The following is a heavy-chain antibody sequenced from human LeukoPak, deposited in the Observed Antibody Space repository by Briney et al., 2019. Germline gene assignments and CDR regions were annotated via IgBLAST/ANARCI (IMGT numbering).Heavy chain of an antibody. CDR1: GFTFSSYG. Sequence: PGGSLRLSCAASGFTFSSYGTHWVRQAPGKGLEWVAFIRYDGSNKYYADSVKGRFTISRDNSKNTLYLQMNSLRAEDTAVYYCAKDSNYDILTGYSTSPHFDYWGQGTLVTVSS. J-gene: IGHJ4*02. D-gene: IGHD3-9*01. CDR2: IRYDGSNK. V-gene: IGHV3-30*02. CDR3: AKDSNYDILTGYSTSPHFDY.